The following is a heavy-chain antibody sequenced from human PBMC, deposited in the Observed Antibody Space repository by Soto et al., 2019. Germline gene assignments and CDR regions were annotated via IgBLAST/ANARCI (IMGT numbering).Heavy chain of an antibody. CDR1: GGSISSYY. Sequence: SETLSLTCTVSGGSISSYYWSWIRQPPGKGLEWIGYIYYSESTNYNPSLKSRVTISVDTSKNQFSLKLSSVTAADTAVYYCARHGIAAAGMFPWGQGTLVTVSS. D-gene: IGHD6-13*01. V-gene: IGHV4-59*08. J-gene: IGHJ5*02. CDR2: IYYSEST. CDR3: ARHGIAAAGMFP.